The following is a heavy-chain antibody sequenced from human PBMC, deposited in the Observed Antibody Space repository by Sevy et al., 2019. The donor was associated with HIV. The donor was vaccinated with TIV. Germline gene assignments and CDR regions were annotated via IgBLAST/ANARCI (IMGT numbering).Heavy chain of an antibody. CDR2: ISNSGSAK. V-gene: IGHV3-48*03. D-gene: IGHD4-17*01. J-gene: IGHJ4*02. CDR1: GFPFGSYE. CDR3: ARDLPPSATTVAHFDY. Sequence: LRLSCTASGFPFGSYEMNWVRQAPGKGLEWVSYISNSGSAKYYSDSVRGRFTISRDNAKNSLYLQMNSLRAEDTAVYYCARDLPPSATTVAHFDYWGRGTLVTVSS.